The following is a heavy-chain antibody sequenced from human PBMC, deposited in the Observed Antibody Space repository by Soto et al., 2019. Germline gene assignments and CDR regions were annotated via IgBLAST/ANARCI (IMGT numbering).Heavy chain of an antibody. V-gene: IGHV3-23*01. J-gene: IGHJ2*01. D-gene: IGHD4-17*01. Sequence: EVQLLESGGGLVQPGGSLRLSCAASGCTFSSYAMSWVRQAPGKGLEWVSAISASGASTYYADSVKGRFTISRDNSKNALYMEMNSLRAEDTAVYYCAKGTYGDYDLWGRGTLVTVSS. CDR3: AKGTYGDYDL. CDR2: ISASGAST. CDR1: GCTFSSYA.